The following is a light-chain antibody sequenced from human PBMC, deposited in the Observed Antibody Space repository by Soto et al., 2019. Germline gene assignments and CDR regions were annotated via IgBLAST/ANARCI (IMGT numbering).Light chain of an antibody. CDR3: QQANSFPRT. CDR2: AAS. Sequence: DIQMTQSPSSVSASVGDRVTITCRASQGISSWLVWYQQKPGEAPKLLIYAASSLQSGVPSRFSGSGSGTDFTLTISSLQPEDFATYYCQQANSFPRTFGQGTKVEIK. CDR1: QGISSW. V-gene: IGKV1D-12*01. J-gene: IGKJ1*01.